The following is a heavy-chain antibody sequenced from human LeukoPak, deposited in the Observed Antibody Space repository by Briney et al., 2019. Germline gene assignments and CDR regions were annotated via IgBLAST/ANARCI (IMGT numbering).Heavy chain of an antibody. V-gene: IGHV4-4*02. J-gene: IGHJ4*02. CDR3: AREGGPYRPLDY. CDR1: GGSITSTNY. Sequence: PSGTLSLTCGVSGGSITSTNYWTWVRQPPGKGLEWIGEVNLQGSTNYNPSLMGRVAISVDMSENHISLQLTSVTAADTAVYYAREGGPYRPLDYSGQGTLVTVSS. CDR2: VNLQGST.